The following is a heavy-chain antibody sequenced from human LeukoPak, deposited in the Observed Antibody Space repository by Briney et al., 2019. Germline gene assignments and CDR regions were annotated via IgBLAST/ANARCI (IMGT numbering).Heavy chain of an antibody. CDR2: IYYSGST. J-gene: IGHJ3*02. Sequence: SETLSLTCTVSGGSISSYYWSWIRQPPGKGLEWIGYIYYSGSTNYNPSLKSRVTISVDTSKNQFSLKLSSVTAADTAVYHCARHKYYYDSSGYYAFDIWGQGTMVTVSS. CDR3: ARHKYYYDSSGYYAFDI. V-gene: IGHV4-59*08. CDR1: GGSISSYY. D-gene: IGHD3-22*01.